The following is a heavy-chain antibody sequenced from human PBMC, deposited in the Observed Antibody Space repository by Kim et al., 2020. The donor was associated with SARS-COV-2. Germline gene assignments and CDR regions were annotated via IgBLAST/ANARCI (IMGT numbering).Heavy chain of an antibody. V-gene: IGHV4-39*01. D-gene: IGHD3-22*01. CDR3: ARLLHYSDTGALYYFNP. Sequence: SETLSLTCSVSGASISSSFYYWAWIRQPPGQGLEWIATIYYNGTTYYNPSLKTRVTISVDTSGDQFSLKVTSVTAADTAVYYCARLLHYSDTGALYYFNPWGQGTPVTVSS. CDR1: GASISSSFYY. J-gene: IGHJ4*02. CDR2: IYYNGTT.